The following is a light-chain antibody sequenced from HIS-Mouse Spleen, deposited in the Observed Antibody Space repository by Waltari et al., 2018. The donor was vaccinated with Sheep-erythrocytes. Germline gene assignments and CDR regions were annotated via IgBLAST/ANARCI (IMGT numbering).Light chain of an antibody. CDR1: KLGDKY. CDR2: QDS. V-gene: IGLV3-1*01. CDR3: QAWDSSTAV. J-gene: IGLJ2*01. Sequence: SYELTQPPSVSVSPGQTASITGSGDKLGDKYACWSQQKPGQSPVLVIYQDSKRPSGIPERFSGSNSGNIATLTISGTQAMDEADYYCQAWDSSTAVFGGGTKLTVL.